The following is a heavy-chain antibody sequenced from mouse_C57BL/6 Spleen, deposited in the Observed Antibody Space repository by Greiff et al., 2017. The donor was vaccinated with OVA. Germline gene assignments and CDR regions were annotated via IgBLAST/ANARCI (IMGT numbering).Heavy chain of an antibody. D-gene: IGHD1-1*01. Sequence: EVKVVESGEGLVKPGGSLKLSCAASGFTFSSYAMSWVRQTPEKRLEWVAYISSGGDYIYYADTVKGRFTISRDNARNTLYLQMSSLKSEDTAMYYCTREGITTVVATRYFDVWGTGTTVTVSS. J-gene: IGHJ1*03. CDR1: GFTFSSYA. CDR2: ISSGGDYI. CDR3: TREGITTVVATRYFDV. V-gene: IGHV5-9-1*02.